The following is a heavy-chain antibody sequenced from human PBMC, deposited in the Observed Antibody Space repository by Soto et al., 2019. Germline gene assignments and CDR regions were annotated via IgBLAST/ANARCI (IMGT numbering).Heavy chain of an antibody. Sequence: QVQLVQSGAEVKQPGASVKVSCKTSGYIFINYGISWVRQAPGQGLEWMGWINSFNGNTNSAQKLQTRVTMTTDTSTNTAYMELRSLTVDDTAVYYCARSAGVVDGDDYWCQGTLVTVSS. CDR1: GYIFINYG. CDR3: ARSAGVVDGDDY. D-gene: IGHD3-10*01. J-gene: IGHJ4*02. V-gene: IGHV1-18*01. CDR2: INSFNGNT.